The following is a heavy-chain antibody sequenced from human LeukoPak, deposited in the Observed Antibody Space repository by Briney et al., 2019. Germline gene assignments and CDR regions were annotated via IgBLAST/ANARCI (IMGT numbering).Heavy chain of an antibody. J-gene: IGHJ4*02. CDR3: TTGGNTPMFY. V-gene: IGHV3-7*01. CDR1: GFTFSSYW. D-gene: IGHD5-18*01. Sequence: GGSLRLSCAASGFTFSSYWMTWVRQAPGKGLEWVATIKQDGSEKFYVDSVKGRFTISRDNTKNSLYPQMNSLRAEDTAVYYCTTGGNTPMFYWGQGTLVTVSS. CDR2: IKQDGSEK.